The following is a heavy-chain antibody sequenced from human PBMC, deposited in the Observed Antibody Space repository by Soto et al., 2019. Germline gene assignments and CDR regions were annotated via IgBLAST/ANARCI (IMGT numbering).Heavy chain of an antibody. CDR2: INPNSGGT. CDR1: GYTFTGYY. Sequence: ASVKVSCKASGYTFTGYYMHWVRQAPGQGLEWMGWINPNSGGTNYAQKFQGRVTMTRDTSISTAYMELSRLRSDDTAVYYCARVEYYDFWSGPVYGMDVWGQGTTVTVSS. D-gene: IGHD3-3*01. V-gene: IGHV1-2*02. J-gene: IGHJ6*02. CDR3: ARVEYYDFWSGPVYGMDV.